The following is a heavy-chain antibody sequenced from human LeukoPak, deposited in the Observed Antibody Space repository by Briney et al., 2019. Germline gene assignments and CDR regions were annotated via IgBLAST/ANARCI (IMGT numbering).Heavy chain of an antibody. Sequence: GGSLRLSCAASGFTFSSYWMSWVRQAPEKGLDWVSVISGSAHKIRYADSVKGRFTISRDNSENIVYLQMNNLRAEDTAVYYCAGRVTGYSSGYVYWGQGTLVTVSS. V-gene: IGHV3-23*01. CDR1: GFTFSSYW. CDR2: ISGSAHKI. J-gene: IGHJ4*02. CDR3: AGRVTGYSSGYVY. D-gene: IGHD5-18*01.